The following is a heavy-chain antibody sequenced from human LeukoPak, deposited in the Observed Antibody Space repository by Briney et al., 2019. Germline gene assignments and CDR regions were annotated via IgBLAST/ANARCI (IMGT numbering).Heavy chain of an antibody. CDR1: GFTFTNHW. D-gene: IGHD3-22*01. J-gene: IGHJ4*02. CDR3: TRDSGDDSSGYYSSNFDY. Sequence: GESLRLSCAASGFTFTNHWMSWVRQAPGKGLEWVGFIRSKAYGGTTEYVASVKGRFTISRDDSKSIAYLQMNSLKTEDTAVYYCTRDSGDDSSGYYSSNFDYWGQGTLVTVSS. V-gene: IGHV3-49*04. CDR2: IRSKAYGGTT.